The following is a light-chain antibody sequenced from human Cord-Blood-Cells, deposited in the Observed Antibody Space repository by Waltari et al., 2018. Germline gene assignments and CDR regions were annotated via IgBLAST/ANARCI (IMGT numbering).Light chain of an antibody. CDR1: SSDVGSYNL. J-gene: IGLJ1*01. Sequence: QSALTQPASVSGSPGQSIPISCPGTSSDVGSYNLVSWYQQHPGKAPKLMIYEGSKRPSGVSNRFSGSKSGNTASLTISGLQAEDEADYYCCSYAGSSTYVFGTGTKVTVL. V-gene: IGLV2-23*01. CDR2: EGS. CDR3: CSYAGSSTYV.